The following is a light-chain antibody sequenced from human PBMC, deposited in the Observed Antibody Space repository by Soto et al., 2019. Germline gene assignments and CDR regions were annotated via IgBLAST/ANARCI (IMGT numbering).Light chain of an antibody. J-gene: IGLJ3*02. CDR1: SSDVGGYSY. CDR2: EVS. Sequence: QSALTQPPSVSGSPGQSVTISCTGTSSDVGGYSYVSWYQQHPGKTPKLMIYEVSNRPSGVSHRFSGSKSGNTASLTISGLQTEDEADYYCCSYAGRYTWVFGGGTKLTVL. CDR3: CSYAGRYTWV. V-gene: IGLV2-11*01.